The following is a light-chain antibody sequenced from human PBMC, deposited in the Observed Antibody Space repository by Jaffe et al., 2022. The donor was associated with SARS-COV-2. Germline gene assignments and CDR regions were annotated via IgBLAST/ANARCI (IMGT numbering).Light chain of an antibody. CDR3: QQYGSSPMYT. V-gene: IGKV3-20*01. CDR1: QSVSSNY. J-gene: IGKJ2*01. Sequence: EIVLTQSPGTLSLSPGERATLSCRASQSVSSNYLAWYQQKPGQAPRLLIYGASSRATGIPDRFSGGGSGTDFTLTIRRLEPEDFAVYYCQQYGSSPMYTFGQGTKLEIK. CDR2: GAS.